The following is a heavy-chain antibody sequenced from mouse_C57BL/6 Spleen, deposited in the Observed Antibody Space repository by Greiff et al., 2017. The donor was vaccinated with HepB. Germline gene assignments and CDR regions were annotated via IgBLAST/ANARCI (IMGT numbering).Heavy chain of an antibody. CDR3: ARHRDYYGSNYWYFDV. D-gene: IGHD1-1*01. J-gene: IGHJ1*03. CDR2: ISSGGSYT. CDR1: GFTFSSYG. Sequence: EVKVVESGGDLVKPGGSLKLSCAASGFTFSSYGMSWVRQTPDKRLEWVATISSGGSYTYYPDSVKGRFTISRDNAKNTLYLQMSSLKSEDTAMYYCARHRDYYGSNYWYFDVWGTGTTVTVSS. V-gene: IGHV5-6*01.